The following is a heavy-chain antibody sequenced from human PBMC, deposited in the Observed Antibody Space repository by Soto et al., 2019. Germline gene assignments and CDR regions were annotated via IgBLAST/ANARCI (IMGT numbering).Heavy chain of an antibody. CDR3: ARGAYCGGDCHYYFDY. D-gene: IGHD2-21*02. V-gene: IGHV3-7*01. J-gene: IGHJ4*02. CDR1: GFTFSNYW. Sequence: GGSLRLSCAASGFTFSNYWMSWVRQAPGKGLEWMANIKQDGSGKNCVASVKGRFTISRDNAKNSLYLQMNSLRAEDTAVYYCARGAYCGGDCHYYFDYWGLGTLVTVSS. CDR2: IKQDGSGK.